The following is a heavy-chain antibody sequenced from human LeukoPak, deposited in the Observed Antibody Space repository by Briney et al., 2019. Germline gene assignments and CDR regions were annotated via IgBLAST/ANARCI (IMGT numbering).Heavy chain of an antibody. CDR3: ARHALGGSYHQHDY. CDR2: IYPSDSDT. Sequence: GESLKISYKASGYSFYSYWIAWVRQTPGKGLEWMGIIYPSDSDTTYSPSFQGLVTISADKSIRTAYLEWSSPKASDTAMYYCARHALGGSYHQHDYWGQGTLVTVSS. D-gene: IGHD3-16*01. V-gene: IGHV5-51*01. CDR1: GYSFYSYW. J-gene: IGHJ4*02.